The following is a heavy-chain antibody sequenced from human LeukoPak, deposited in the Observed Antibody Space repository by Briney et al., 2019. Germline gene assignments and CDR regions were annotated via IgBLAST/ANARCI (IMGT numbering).Heavy chain of an antibody. V-gene: IGHV3-21*04. CDR3: AKGPDDYGDYVHAFDI. Sequence: GGSLRLSCAASGFTFSSYSMNWVRQAPGKGLEWVSSISSSSSYIYYADSVKGRFTISRDNAKNSLYLQMNSLRAEDTAVYYCAKGPDDYGDYVHAFDIWGQGTMVTVSS. CDR2: ISSSSSYI. J-gene: IGHJ3*02. CDR1: GFTFSSYS. D-gene: IGHD4-17*01.